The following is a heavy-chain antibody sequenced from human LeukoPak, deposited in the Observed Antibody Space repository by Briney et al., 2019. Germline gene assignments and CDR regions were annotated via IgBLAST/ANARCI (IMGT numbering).Heavy chain of an antibody. D-gene: IGHD3-3*01. CDR2: INHSGST. V-gene: IGHV4-34*01. Sequence: SETLSLTCAVYGGSFSVYYWSWIRQPPGKGLEWIWEINHSGSTNYNPSLKSRVTISVDTSKNQFSLKLSSVTAADTAVYYCARSWSGLDYWGQGTLVTVSS. CDR3: ARSWSGLDY. J-gene: IGHJ4*02. CDR1: GGSFSVYY.